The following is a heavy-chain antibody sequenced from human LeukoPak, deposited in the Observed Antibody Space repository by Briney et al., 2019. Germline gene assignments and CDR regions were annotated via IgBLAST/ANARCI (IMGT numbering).Heavy chain of an antibody. J-gene: IGHJ3*02. V-gene: IGHV4-59*08. D-gene: IGHD6-19*01. Sequence: SETLSLTCTVSGGSIISYYWSWIRQPPGKGLEWIGYIYYTGTTRYNPSLESRVTISVDTSKNQFSLKLNSVTAADTAVYYCARGSPRPDIWGQGTMVTASS. CDR1: GGSIISYY. CDR3: ARGSPRPDI. CDR2: IYYTGTT.